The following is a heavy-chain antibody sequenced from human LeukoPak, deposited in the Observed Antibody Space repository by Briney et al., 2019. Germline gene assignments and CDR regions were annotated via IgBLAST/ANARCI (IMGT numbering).Heavy chain of an antibody. V-gene: IGHV3-7*01. D-gene: IGHD6-13*01. CDR1: GSIFKNYW. Sequence: QPGGSLTLSCATSGSIFKNYWMTWVRQAPGRWPEWVANIKGDGREQFYVDSVKGRFTISRDNVKNSLYLQMNSLRAEDTAVYYCARRAAAGLPDYWGQGTLVTVSS. CDR3: ARRAAAGLPDY. J-gene: IGHJ4*02. CDR2: IKGDGREQ.